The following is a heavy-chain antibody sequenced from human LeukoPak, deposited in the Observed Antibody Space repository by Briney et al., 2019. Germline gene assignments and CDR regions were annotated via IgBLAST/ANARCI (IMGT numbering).Heavy chain of an antibody. CDR3: AKEAVAGIVDY. J-gene: IGHJ4*02. V-gene: IGHV3-23*01. D-gene: IGHD6-19*01. Sequence: GGSRRLSCAASGFTFGSYSMGWVRQAPGRGREWLSGLNGGGGDTYYADSVKGRFTISRDNSKSTLYLQMNSLRAEDTAVYYCAKEAVAGIVDYWGQGTLVTVSS. CDR2: LNGGGGDT. CDR1: GFTFGSYS.